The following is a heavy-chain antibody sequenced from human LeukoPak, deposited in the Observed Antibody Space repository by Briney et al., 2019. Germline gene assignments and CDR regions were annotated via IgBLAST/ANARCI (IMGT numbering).Heavy chain of an antibody. CDR3: AKWAYSSGWYAPLDY. CDR1: GFTFSSYA. V-gene: IGHV3-23*01. D-gene: IGHD6-19*01. Sequence: GGSLRLSCAASGFTFSSYAMSWVRQAPGKGLEWVSAISGSGGSTYYADSVKGRFTISGDNSKNTLYLQMNSLRAEDTAVYYCAKWAYSSGWYAPLDYWGQGTLVTVSS. CDR2: ISGSGGST. J-gene: IGHJ4*02.